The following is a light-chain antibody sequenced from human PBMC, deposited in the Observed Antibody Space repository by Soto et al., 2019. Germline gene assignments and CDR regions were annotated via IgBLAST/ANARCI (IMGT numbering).Light chain of an antibody. Sequence: EIMLTQSPATLSLSPGVRATLSCRASQSVSSFVAWYQQKPSQAPRLLIYDASIRAIGIPARFSGSGSGTDFTLTISSLEPEDFPVYYCQQRSNWPLTFGGGTKVEIK. CDR3: QQRSNWPLT. J-gene: IGKJ4*01. V-gene: IGKV3-11*01. CDR1: QSVSSF. CDR2: DAS.